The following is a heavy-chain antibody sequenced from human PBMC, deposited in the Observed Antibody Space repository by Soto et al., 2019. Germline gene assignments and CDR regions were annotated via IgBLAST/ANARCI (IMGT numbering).Heavy chain of an antibody. J-gene: IGHJ4*02. D-gene: IGHD1-26*01. Sequence: GASVKVSCKASGYTFTSQNMHWVRQAPGQGLEWMGVINPSIGTTTYAQKFQGRVTMTSDTSTSSVYMEVSSLRSEDTAVYYCISTLGARFDYWGQGTLVTSPQ. CDR3: ISTLGARFDY. V-gene: IGHV1-46*03. CDR2: INPSIGTT. CDR1: GYTFTSQN.